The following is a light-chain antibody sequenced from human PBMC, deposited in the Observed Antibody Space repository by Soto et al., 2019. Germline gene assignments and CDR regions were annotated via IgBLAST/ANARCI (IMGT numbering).Light chain of an antibody. CDR2: KAS. CDR3: KQYNSYST. Sequence: DIQMTQSPSTLSASVGDRVTITCRASQSISSWLAWYQQKPGKAPKLLIYKASSLESGVPSRFIGSGSGTEFTLTISSLQPDDFATYYCKQYNSYSTFGQGTKVEIK. CDR1: QSISSW. V-gene: IGKV1-5*03. J-gene: IGKJ1*01.